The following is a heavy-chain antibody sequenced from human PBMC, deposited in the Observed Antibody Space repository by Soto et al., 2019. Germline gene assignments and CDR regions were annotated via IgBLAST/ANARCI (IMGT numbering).Heavy chain of an antibody. CDR1: GFTFSSYW. J-gene: IGHJ6*02. D-gene: IGHD3-10*01. Sequence: GGSLRLSCAASGFTFSSYWMHWVRQAPGKGLVWVSRINSDGSSTSYADSVKGRFTISKDTSKNQVVLTMTNMDPVDTATYYCARSITMVRASDPPEYYYYGMDVWGQGTTVTVSS. CDR3: ARSITMVRASDPPEYYYYGMDV. CDR2: INSDGSST. V-gene: IGHV3-74*01.